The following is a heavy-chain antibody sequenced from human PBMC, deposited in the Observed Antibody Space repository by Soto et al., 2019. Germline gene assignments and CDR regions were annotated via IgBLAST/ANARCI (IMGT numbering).Heavy chain of an antibody. CDR2: ISRSGDT. D-gene: IGHD6-19*01. CDR3: ARVHASGQGVEI. J-gene: IGHJ4*02. V-gene: IGHV4-38-2*01. CDR1: SYSIRSGDY. Sequence: SETLSLTCAVSSYSIRSGDYWAWIRQSPGTGLEWFGSISRSGDTFYNPSLRSRVTLSVDGSKNQVFLELTYVTAADTALYYCARVHASGQGVEIWGQGPLGT.